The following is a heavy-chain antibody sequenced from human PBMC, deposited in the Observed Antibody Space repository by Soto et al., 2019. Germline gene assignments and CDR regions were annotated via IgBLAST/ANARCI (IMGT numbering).Heavy chain of an antibody. J-gene: IGHJ4*02. V-gene: IGHV4-59*01. Sequence: SETLSLTCTVSGGSISSYYWSWIRQPPGKGLEWIGYIYYSGITDYNPSLKSRVTISVDTSKSQFSLKLSSVTAADTTVYYCARGGGVYYFDYWGQGTLVTVS. D-gene: IGHD2-8*02. CDR3: ARGGGVYYFDY. CDR2: IYYSGIT. CDR1: GGSISSYY.